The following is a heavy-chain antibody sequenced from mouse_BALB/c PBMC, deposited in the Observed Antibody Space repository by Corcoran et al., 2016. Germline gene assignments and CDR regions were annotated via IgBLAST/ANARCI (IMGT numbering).Heavy chain of an antibody. J-gene: IGHJ4*01. D-gene: IGHD2-1*01. CDR3: AGNGYARYY. CDR2: IDPANGNT. Sequence: EVKLKQSGAELVKRGDSGKLYCTASGFNIKDTDMHWVKQRPEQGMEWIGRIDPANGNTKYDPKFKCRATRTADTSSNTAYMQLSSLTSEDTAVYFCAGNGYARYYWGQGTSVTVSS. CDR1: GFNIKDTD. V-gene: IGHV14-3*02.